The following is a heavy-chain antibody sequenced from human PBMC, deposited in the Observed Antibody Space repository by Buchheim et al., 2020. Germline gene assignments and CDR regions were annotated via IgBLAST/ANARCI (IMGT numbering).Heavy chain of an antibody. Sequence: QVQLVESGGGVVQPGRSLRLSCAASGFTFSSYAMHWVRQAPGKGLEWVAVISYDGSNKYYADSVKGRFTISRDNSKNTLSLQMNSLRAEDTAVYYCARGGGITMVRGVIITNWGQGT. J-gene: IGHJ4*02. V-gene: IGHV3-30*04. CDR1: GFTFSSYA. D-gene: IGHD3-10*01. CDR2: ISYDGSNK. CDR3: ARGGGITMVRGVIITN.